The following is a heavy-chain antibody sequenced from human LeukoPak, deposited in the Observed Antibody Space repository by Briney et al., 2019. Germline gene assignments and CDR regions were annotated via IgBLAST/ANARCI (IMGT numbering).Heavy chain of an antibody. Sequence: SETLSLTCTVSGGSISSYSWNWIRQSPGKGLEWIGRVYHSGSINYNPSLKSRATISVDTSKNQFSLNLSSVTAADTAVYYCVSSYGGYVLDYWGQGTLVIVSS. CDR3: VSSYGGYVLDY. CDR1: GGSISSYS. V-gene: IGHV4-59*01. J-gene: IGHJ4*02. CDR2: VYHSGSI. D-gene: IGHD5-12*01.